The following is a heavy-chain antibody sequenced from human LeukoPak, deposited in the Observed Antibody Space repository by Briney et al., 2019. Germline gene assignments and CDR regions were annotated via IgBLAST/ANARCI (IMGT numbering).Heavy chain of an antibody. D-gene: IGHD3-10*01. CDR1: GFTFSTYS. CDR2: INPNSGGT. V-gene: IGHV1-2*02. J-gene: IGHJ4*02. Sequence: GGSLRLSCAASGFTFSTYSMHWVRQAPGQGLEWMGWINPNSGGTNYAQKFQGRVTMTRDTSISTAYMELSRLRSDDTAVYYCTITMVRGVIFVVDYWGQGTLVTVSS. CDR3: TITMVRGVIFVVDY.